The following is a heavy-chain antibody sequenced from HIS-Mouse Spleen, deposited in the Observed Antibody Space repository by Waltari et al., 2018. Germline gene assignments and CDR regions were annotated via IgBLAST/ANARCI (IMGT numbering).Heavy chain of an antibody. CDR3: AREIPYSSSWYDWYFDL. CDR2: IYYSGST. J-gene: IGHJ2*01. V-gene: IGHV4-39*07. CDR1: GGSISSSSYY. D-gene: IGHD6-13*01. Sequence: QLQLQESGPGLVKPSETLSLTCTVSGGSISSSSYYWGWIRQPPGKGLEVIGSIYYSGSTDYNPSLKSRVTISGDTAKNQFSLKLSSVTAADTAVYYCAREIPYSSSWYDWYFDLWGRGTLVTVSS.